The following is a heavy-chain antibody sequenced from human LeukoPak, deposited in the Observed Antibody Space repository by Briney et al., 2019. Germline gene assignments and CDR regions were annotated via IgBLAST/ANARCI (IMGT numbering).Heavy chain of an antibody. CDR1: GGSISSYY. V-gene: IGHV4-59*01. D-gene: IGHD2-21*02. CDR3: ARAYCGGDCYALQEDYYYGMDV. Sequence: SETLSLTCTVSGGSISSYYWSWIRQPPGKGLEWSGYIYYSGSTNYNPSLKSRVTISVDTSKNQFSLKLSSVTAADTAVYYCARAYCGGDCYALQEDYYYGMDVWGQGTTVTVSS. J-gene: IGHJ6*02. CDR2: IYYSGST.